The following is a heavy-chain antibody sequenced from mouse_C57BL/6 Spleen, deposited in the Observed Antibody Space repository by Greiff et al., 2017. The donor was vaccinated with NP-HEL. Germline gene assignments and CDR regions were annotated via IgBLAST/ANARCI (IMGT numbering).Heavy chain of an antibody. CDR3: ARKGTGTWAMDY. CDR2: IHPNSGST. D-gene: IGHD4-1*01. J-gene: IGHJ4*01. CDR1: GYTFTSYW. V-gene: IGHV1-64*01. Sequence: QVQLQQSGAELVKPGASVKLSCKASGYTFTSYWMHWVKQRPGQGLEWIGMIHPNSGSTNYNEKFKSKATLTVDKSSSTAYMQLSSLTSEDSAVYYCARKGTGTWAMDYWGQGTSVTVSS.